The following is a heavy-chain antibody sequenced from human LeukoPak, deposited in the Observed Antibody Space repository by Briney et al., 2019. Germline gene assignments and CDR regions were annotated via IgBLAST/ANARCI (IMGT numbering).Heavy chain of an antibody. D-gene: IGHD6-6*01. CDR3: ARGLGQGEQLATKVDYFDY. J-gene: IGHJ4*02. Sequence: PSETLSLTCAVYGGSFSGYYWSWIRQPPGKGLEWIGEINHSGSTNYNPSLKSRVTISVDTSKNQFSLKLSSVTAADMAVYYCARGLGQGEQLATKVDYFDYWGQGTLVTVSS. CDR1: GGSFSGYY. CDR2: INHSGST. V-gene: IGHV4-34*01.